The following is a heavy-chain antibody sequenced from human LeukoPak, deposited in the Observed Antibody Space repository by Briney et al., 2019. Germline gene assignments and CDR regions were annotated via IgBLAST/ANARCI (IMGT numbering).Heavy chain of an antibody. J-gene: IGHJ3*02. CDR3: ARRGIQLWSDAFDI. CDR1: GGSISSGGYY. D-gene: IGHD5-18*01. Sequence: SQTLSLTCTVSGGSISSGGYYWSWIRQHPGKGLEWIGYIYYSGSTYYNPSLKSRVTISVDTSKNQFSLKLSSVTAADTAVYYCARRGIQLWSDAFDIWGQGTMVTVSS. CDR2: IYYSGST. V-gene: IGHV4-31*03.